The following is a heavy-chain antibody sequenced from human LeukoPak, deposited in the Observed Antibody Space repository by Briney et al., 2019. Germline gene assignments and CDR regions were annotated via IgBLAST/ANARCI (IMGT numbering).Heavy chain of an antibody. CDR2: MYYSGST. CDR3: ARHFTYYYDSSGYPRDAFDI. V-gene: IGHV4-59*08. Sequence: SETLSLTCTVSGGSISGYYWSWIRQSPGKGLVWIGYMYYSGSTNYNPSLKSRVTISIDMSKNRFSLTLSSVTAADTALYYCARHFTYYYDSSGYPRDAFDIWGQGTMVTVSS. J-gene: IGHJ3*02. D-gene: IGHD3-22*01. CDR1: GGSISGYY.